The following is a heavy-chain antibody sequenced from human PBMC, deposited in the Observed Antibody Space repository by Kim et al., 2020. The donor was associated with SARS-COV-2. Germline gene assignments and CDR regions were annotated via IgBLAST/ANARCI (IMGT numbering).Heavy chain of an antibody. V-gene: IGHV4-59*01. J-gene: IGHJ5*02. Sequence: SETLSLTCTVSGGSISSYYWSWIRQPPGKGLEWIGYIYYSGSTNYNPSLKSRVTISVDTSKNQFSLKLSSVTAADTAVYYCARGGGGGYRHDLWFGELLSLGARGWFDPWGQGTLVTVSS. CDR1: GGSISSYY. CDR2: IYYSGST. D-gene: IGHD3-10*01. CDR3: ARGGGGGYRHDLWFGELLSLGARGWFDP.